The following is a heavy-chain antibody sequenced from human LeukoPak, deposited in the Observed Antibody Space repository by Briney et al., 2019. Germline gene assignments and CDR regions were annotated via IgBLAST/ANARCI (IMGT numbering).Heavy chain of an antibody. CDR2: INHSGST. V-gene: IGHV4-34*01. CDR3: ARVKRMYDFSPFDY. Sequence: SETLSLTCAVYGGSFSGYYWSWIRQPPGKGLEWIGEINHSGSTNYNPSLKSRVTISVDTSKNQFSLKLSSVTAADTAVYYCARVKRMYDFSPFDYWGQGTLVTVSS. J-gene: IGHJ4*02. CDR1: GGSFSGYY. D-gene: IGHD3-3*01.